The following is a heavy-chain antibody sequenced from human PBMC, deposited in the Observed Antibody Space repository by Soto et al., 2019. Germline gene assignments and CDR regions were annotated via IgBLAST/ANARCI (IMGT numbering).Heavy chain of an antibody. CDR2: INTGNGHT. D-gene: IGHD3-22*01. CDR1: GYTFTSYT. CDR3: ARAHYYDYSISAEPLGLDY. J-gene: IGHJ4*02. Sequence: ASVKVSCNPSGYTFTSYTLHWVRQAPGQRLEWMGWINTGNGHTRYSQNFQGRVTLFRDTPASTAYMDLSSLTSEDTAVYYCARAHYYDYSISAEPLGLDYWGQGTLVTVSS. V-gene: IGHV1-3*04.